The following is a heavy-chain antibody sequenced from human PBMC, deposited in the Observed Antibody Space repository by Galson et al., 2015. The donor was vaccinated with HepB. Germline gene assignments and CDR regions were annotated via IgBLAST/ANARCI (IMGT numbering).Heavy chain of an antibody. CDR3: ARLTTMTAINWFDA. J-gene: IGHJ5*02. V-gene: IGHV1-69*02. CDR1: GCTFSSYT. D-gene: IGHD4-17*01. Sequence: SVKVSCKASGCTFSSYTISWVRQAPGQGLEWVGRIIPILGIANYAQKFQGRVTLTAYKSTRPAYMELSSLRAEDTAVYYCARLTTMTAINWFDAWGQGTLVTVSS. CDR2: IIPILGIA.